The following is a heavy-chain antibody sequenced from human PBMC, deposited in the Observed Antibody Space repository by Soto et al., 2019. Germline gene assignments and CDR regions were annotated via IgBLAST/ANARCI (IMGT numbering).Heavy chain of an antibody. J-gene: IGHJ4*02. CDR1: GGSISSYY. Sequence: QVQLQESGPGLVKPSATLSLMCTVSGGSISSYYWSWIRQPPEKGLDWIGYIYYSGSTNYNPALKSRVTISGDTSKNQFSLKLSSVTAADTAVYYCARERRDGYKHYFDYWGQGTLVTVSS. CDR2: IYYSGST. D-gene: IGHD5-12*01. CDR3: ARERRDGYKHYFDY. V-gene: IGHV4-59*01.